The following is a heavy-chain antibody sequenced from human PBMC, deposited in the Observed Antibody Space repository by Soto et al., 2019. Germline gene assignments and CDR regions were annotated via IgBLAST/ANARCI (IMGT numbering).Heavy chain of an antibody. Sequence: SLRLSCSASFFIFSTYGMNWVLQSPCKEPGWISYIIPSRTTMYYANSVEGRFTISRDNAENSLFLQMRSLRVEDTAVYYCARLVGPHRRYGDYVGAFDIWGQGTLVTVSS. V-gene: IGHV3-48*01. J-gene: IGHJ3*02. D-gene: IGHD4-17*01. CDR3: ARLVGPHRRYGDYVGAFDI. CDR2: IIPSRTTM. CDR1: FFIFSTYG.